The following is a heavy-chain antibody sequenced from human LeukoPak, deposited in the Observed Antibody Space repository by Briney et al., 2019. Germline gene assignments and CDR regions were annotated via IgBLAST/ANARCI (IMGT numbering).Heavy chain of an antibody. CDR2: ISSSSSYI. D-gene: IGHD2-2*01. Sequence: PGGSLRLSCAASGFTFSSYSMNWVRQAPGKGLEWVSSISSSSSYIYYADSAKGRFTISSDNANHSLSLQMNSRRAEDTAVYYCASWGGLVPAAPYNEYWGQGTLVTVSS. CDR1: GFTFSSYS. CDR3: ASWGGLVPAAPYNEY. V-gene: IGHV3-21*01. J-gene: IGHJ4*02.